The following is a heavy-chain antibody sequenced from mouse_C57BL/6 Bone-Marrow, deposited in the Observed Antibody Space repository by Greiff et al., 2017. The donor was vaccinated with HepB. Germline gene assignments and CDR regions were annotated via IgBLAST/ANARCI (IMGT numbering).Heavy chain of an antibody. CDR2: IRNKANNHAT. J-gene: IGHJ4*01. D-gene: IGHD3-2*01. CDR3: AKGDRGFAMDY. Sequence: EVMLVESGGGLVQPGGSMKLSCAASGFTFSDDWMDWVRQSPEKGLEWVAEIRNKANNHATYYAESVKGRFTISRDDSKSSVYLQMNSLRAEDTGIYYCAKGDRGFAMDYWGQGTSVTVSA. CDR1: GFTFSDDW. V-gene: IGHV6-6*01.